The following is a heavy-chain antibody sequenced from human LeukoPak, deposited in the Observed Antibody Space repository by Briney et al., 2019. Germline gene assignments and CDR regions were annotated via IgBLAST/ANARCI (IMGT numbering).Heavy chain of an antibody. Sequence: GGSLRLSCAASGFIFSSYGMHWVRQAPGKGLEWVAFIRYDGSHKYYADSVKGRFTISRDNSKNTLYLQMNSLRVEDTAVYYCAKVGLFWSGPTPGQDALDIWGQGTMVTVSS. CDR1: GFIFSSYG. V-gene: IGHV3-30*02. CDR2: IRYDGSHK. D-gene: IGHD3-3*01. J-gene: IGHJ3*02. CDR3: AKVGLFWSGPTPGQDALDI.